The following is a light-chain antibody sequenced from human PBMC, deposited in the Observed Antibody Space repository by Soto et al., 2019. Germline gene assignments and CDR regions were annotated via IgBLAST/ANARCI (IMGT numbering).Light chain of an antibody. CDR3: MQGTHWPWT. CDR1: QSLLYSDGNSY. CDR2: KAS. V-gene: IGKV2-30*01. Sequence: DFVMTQSPLSLPVALGQPASISCRSSQSLLYSDGNSYLNWFQQRPGQSPRRLIYKASNRDPGVPDRFSGSGSGTDFTLKISRVEAEDVGVYYCMQGTHWPWTFGQGTKVDIK. J-gene: IGKJ1*01.